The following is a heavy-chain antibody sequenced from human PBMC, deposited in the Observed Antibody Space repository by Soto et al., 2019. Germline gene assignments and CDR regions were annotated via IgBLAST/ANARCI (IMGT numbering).Heavy chain of an antibody. D-gene: IGHD6-6*01. CDR2: IIPILGIA. CDR3: ARSPSSIAARPSVKNWFDP. CDR1: GGTFSSYT. V-gene: IGHV1-69*02. J-gene: IGHJ5*02. Sequence: QVQLVQSGAEVKKPGSSVKVSCKASGGTFSSYTISWVRQAPGQGLEWMGRIIPILGIANYAQKFQGRVTITADKSTSTAYMELSSLRSEDTAVYYCARSPSSIAARPSVKNWFDPWGQGTLVTVSS.